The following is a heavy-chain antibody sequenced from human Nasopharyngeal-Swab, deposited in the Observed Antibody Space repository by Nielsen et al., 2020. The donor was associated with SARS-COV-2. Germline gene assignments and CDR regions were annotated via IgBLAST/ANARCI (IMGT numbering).Heavy chain of an antibody. CDR2: INAGSGQT. Sequence: ASVKVSCKASGYTFGNYAIQWVRQAPGQRREWMGWINAGSGQTRYSQTFQDRVTITRDTSASTAYMELSSLRPEDTAVYYCARERELQSHQYYYYMDVWGKGTTVAVSS. CDR3: ARERELQSHQYYYYMDV. D-gene: IGHD2-2*01. V-gene: IGHV1-3*01. J-gene: IGHJ6*03. CDR1: GYTFGNYA.